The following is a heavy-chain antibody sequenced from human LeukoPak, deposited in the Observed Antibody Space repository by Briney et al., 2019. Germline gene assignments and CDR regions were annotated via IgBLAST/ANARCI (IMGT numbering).Heavy chain of an antibody. CDR2: ISYDGSNK. V-gene: IGHV3-30*04. J-gene: IGHJ4*02. D-gene: IGHD2/OR15-2a*01. CDR1: GFTFSSYA. CDR3: AKVLRGYFDY. Sequence: PGRSLRLSCAASGFTFSSYAMHWVRQAPGKGLEWVAVISYDGSNKYYADSVKGRFTISRDNSKNTLYLQMNSLRAEDTAVYYCAKVLRGYFDYWGQGTLVTVSS.